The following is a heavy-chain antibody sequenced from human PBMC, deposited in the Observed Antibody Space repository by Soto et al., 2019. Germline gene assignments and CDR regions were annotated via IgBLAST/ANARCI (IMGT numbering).Heavy chain of an antibody. J-gene: IGHJ4*02. CDR2: IIPIHGTA. Sequence: SVKVSCKASGGTFSSYAISWVRQAPGQGLEWMGGIIPIHGTANYAQKFQGRVTITADESTSTAYMELSSLRSEDTAVYYCASGRTGTPYYFDYWGQGTLVTVSS. D-gene: IGHD1-1*01. CDR1: GGTFSSYA. V-gene: IGHV1-69*13. CDR3: ASGRTGTPYYFDY.